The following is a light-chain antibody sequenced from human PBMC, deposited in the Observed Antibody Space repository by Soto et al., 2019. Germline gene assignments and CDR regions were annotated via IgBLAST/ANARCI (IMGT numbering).Light chain of an antibody. J-gene: IGLJ3*02. V-gene: IGLV2-8*01. CDR3: SSYAGSSTWV. Sequence: QSVLTQPPSASGSPGQSVTIPCTGTSSDVGAYNYVSWYQQHPGKAPKLVIYGVTERPSGVPDRFSGSQSGNTASLTVSGLQSEDEADYYCSSYAGSSTWVFGGGTKVTVL. CDR1: SSDVGAYNY. CDR2: GVT.